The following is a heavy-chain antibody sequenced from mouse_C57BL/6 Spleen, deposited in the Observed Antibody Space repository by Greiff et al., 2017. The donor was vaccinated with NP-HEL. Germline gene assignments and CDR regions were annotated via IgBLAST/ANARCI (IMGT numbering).Heavy chain of an antibody. D-gene: IGHD2-5*01. V-gene: IGHV5-6*01. J-gene: IGHJ4*01. CDR2: ISSGGSYT. CDR1: GFTFSSYG. Sequence: EVQRVESGGDLVKPGGSLKLSCAASGFTFSSYGMSWVRQTPDKRLEWVATISSGGSYTYYPDSVKGRFTISRDNAKNTLYLQMSSLKSEDTAMYYCARHKGYSNYESAMDYWGQGTSVTVSS. CDR3: ARHKGYSNYESAMDY.